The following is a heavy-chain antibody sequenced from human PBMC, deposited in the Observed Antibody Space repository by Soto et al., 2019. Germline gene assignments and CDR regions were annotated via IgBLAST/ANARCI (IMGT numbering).Heavy chain of an antibody. D-gene: IGHD6-13*01. CDR1: GGSFSGYY. CDR2: INHSGST. J-gene: IGHJ6*02. CDR3: ARGKGSSWYYYYYGMDV. Sequence: SETLSLTCAVYGGSFSGYYWSWIRQPPGKGLEWIGEINHSGSTNYNPSLKSRVTISVDTSKNQFSLKLSSVTAADTAVYYCARGKGSSWYYYYYGMDVWGQGTTVTAP. V-gene: IGHV4-34*01.